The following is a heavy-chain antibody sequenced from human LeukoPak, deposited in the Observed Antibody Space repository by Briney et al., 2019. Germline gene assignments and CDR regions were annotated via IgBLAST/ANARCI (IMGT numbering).Heavy chain of an antibody. V-gene: IGHV3-23*01. D-gene: IGHD6-13*01. CDR1: GFDLTSYA. CDR3: ARCMVLSQGWCNWFDT. J-gene: IGHJ5*02. CDR2: IRNGGGST. Sequence: AGSLTLSCAASGFDLTSYAMTWVRQAPAKGLEWVSSIRNGGGSTYYADSVKGRFTISRDNSENTLHLQMNNLRVEDTARYFCARCMVLSQGWCNWFDTWGQGTLVTVSS.